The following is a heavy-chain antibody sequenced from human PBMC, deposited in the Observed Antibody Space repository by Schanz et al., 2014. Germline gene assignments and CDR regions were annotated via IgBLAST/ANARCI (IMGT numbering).Heavy chain of an antibody. D-gene: IGHD3-10*01. CDR1: GFTFSPYW. J-gene: IGHJ5*02. Sequence: EVQLVQSGGGLVQPGGSLRLSCGSSGFTFSPYWMHWVRQDPGKGLVWVARINSVGSNTDYADSVTGRFTISRDNAKNALYLQMNTLRAEDTAVYYCARPALWFGDNGFDPWGQGTLVIVSS. CDR2: INSVGSNT. CDR3: ARPALWFGDNGFDP. V-gene: IGHV3-74*01.